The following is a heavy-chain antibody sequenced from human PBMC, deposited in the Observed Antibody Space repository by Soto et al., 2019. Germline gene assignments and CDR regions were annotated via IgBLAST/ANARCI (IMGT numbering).Heavy chain of an antibody. J-gene: IGHJ4*02. V-gene: IGHV1-8*01. CDR2: MNPNSGNT. D-gene: IGHD6-19*01. CDR3: AVIEGSGWTHFDY. Sequence: ASVKVSCKASGYTFTSYNINWVRQATGQGLEWMGWMNPNSGNTGYAQKFQGRVTMTRNTSISTAYMELSSLRSEDTAVYYCAVIEGSGWTHFDYWAQGTLVTV. CDR1: GYTFTSYN.